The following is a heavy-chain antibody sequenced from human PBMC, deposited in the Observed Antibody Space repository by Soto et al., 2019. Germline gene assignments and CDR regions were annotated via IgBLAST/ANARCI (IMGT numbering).Heavy chain of an antibody. CDR1: GFTFSTFW. V-gene: IGHV3-74*01. CDR2: INSDGSST. J-gene: IGHJ4*02. Sequence: GGSLRLSCESSGFTFSTFWMHWVRQAPGKGLVWVSRINSDGSSTNYADSVKGRVTISRDNAKNTLYLQLNSLRPEDTAVYYCARDFEYWGQGTLVTVSS. CDR3: ARDFEY.